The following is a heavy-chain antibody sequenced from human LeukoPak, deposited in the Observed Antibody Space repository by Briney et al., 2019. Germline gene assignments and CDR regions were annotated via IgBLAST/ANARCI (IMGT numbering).Heavy chain of an antibody. CDR2: ISGSYGGT. CDR1: GFTFSNFW. D-gene: IGHD4-17*01. V-gene: IGHV3-23*01. CDR3: ARKITVTTNYFDY. Sequence: GGSLRLSCTASGFTFSNFWMGWVRQAPGKGLEWVSGISGSYGGTYYADSVKGRFTISRNNSKNTLYLQMSSLRVEDTAVYYCARKITVTTNYFDYWGQGTLVTVSS. J-gene: IGHJ4*02.